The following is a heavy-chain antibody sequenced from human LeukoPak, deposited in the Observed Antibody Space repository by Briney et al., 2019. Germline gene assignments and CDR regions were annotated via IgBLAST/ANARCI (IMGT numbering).Heavy chain of an antibody. J-gene: IGHJ4*02. CDR1: GYTFTSNY. Sequence: ASVKVSCKASGYTFTSNYINWVRQAPGQGLEWMGLINPSGGSTNYAQKCQGRLTMTTDTSTSTAYMELRSLRSDDTAVYYCARGSPWASSASYYFDYWGQGTLVTVSS. D-gene: IGHD6-25*01. CDR3: ARGSPWASSASYYFDY. CDR2: INPSGGST. V-gene: IGHV1-46*01.